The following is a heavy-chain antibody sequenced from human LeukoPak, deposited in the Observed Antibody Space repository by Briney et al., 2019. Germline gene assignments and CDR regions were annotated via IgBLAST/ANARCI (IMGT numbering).Heavy chain of an antibody. CDR3: ANSASGTVFDY. Sequence: PLASVKVPCKASGYMFTDYYVHWVRQAPGQGLVWMGWINPDSGDTDYALSFQGRVTMTRDTSINTAYMEVRGLTSDDMAVCYCANSASGTVFDYWGQGTLVTVSS. CDR1: GYMFTDYY. J-gene: IGHJ4*02. D-gene: IGHD1-1*01. CDR2: INPDSGDT. V-gene: IGHV1-2*02.